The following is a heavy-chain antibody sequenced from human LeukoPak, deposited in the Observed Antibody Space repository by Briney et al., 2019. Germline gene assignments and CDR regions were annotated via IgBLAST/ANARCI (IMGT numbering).Heavy chain of an antibody. D-gene: IGHD7-27*01. V-gene: IGHV4-34*01. CDR1: GGSFSGYY. CDR3: ARGQTGYWYFDL. J-gene: IGHJ2*01. Sequence: SETLSLTCAVYGGSFSGYYWSWIRQPPGKGLEWIGEINHSGSTNYNPSLKSRVTISVDTSKNQFSLKLSSVTAADTAVYYCARGQTGYWYFDLWGRGTLVTVSS. CDR2: INHSGST.